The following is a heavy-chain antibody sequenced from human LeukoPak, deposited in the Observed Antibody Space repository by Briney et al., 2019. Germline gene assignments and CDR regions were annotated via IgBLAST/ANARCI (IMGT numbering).Heavy chain of an antibody. J-gene: IGHJ4*02. CDR3: ANDYYDSSGYCGPFGH. CDR1: GYTFTSYY. V-gene: IGHV1-46*01. CDR2: INPSGGST. D-gene: IGHD3-22*01. Sequence: GASVKVSCTASGYTFTSYYMHWVRQAPGQGLEWMGIINPSGGSTSYAQKFQGRVTMTRDTSTSTVYMELSSLRSEDTAVYYCANDYYDSSGYCGPFGHCGQGTLVTVSS.